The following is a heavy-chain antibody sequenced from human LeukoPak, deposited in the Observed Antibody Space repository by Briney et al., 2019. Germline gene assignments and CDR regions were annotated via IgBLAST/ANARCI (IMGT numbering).Heavy chain of an antibody. V-gene: IGHV3-49*04. D-gene: IGHD3-10*01. CDR3: TIPWELGY. CDR1: GFTFGDYA. J-gene: IGHJ4*02. Sequence: GGSLRLSCTASGFTFGDYAMSWVRQAPGKGLEWVGFIRSKAYGGTTEYAASVKGRFTISRDDSKSIAYLQMNSLKTEDTAVCYCTIPWELGYWGQGTLVTVSS. CDR2: IRSKAYGGTT.